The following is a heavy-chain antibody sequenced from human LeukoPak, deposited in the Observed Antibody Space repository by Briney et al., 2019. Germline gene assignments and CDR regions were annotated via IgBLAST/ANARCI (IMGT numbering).Heavy chain of an antibody. Sequence: GGSLRLSCAASGFTFSSYSMNWVRQAPGKGLEWVSYISSSSSTIYYADSVKGRFTISRDNAKNSLYLQMNSLRAEDTAVYYCARTGILEWLLYGSNWFDPWGQGTLVTVSS. CDR2: ISSSSSTI. V-gene: IGHV3-48*04. J-gene: IGHJ5*02. CDR3: ARTGILEWLLYGSNWFDP. CDR1: GFTFSSYS. D-gene: IGHD3-3*01.